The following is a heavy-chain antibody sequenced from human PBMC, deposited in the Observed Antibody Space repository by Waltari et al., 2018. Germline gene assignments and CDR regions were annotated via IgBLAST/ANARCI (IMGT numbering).Heavy chain of an antibody. CDR1: GFTFGSYW. CDR2: IKQDGSEK. V-gene: IGHV3-7*01. J-gene: IGHJ4*02. CDR3: ARDPAPNDY. Sequence: EVQLVESGGALVQPGGSLRLSCVASGFTFGSYWMCWVRQAPGKGLEWVANIKQDGSEKYYVDSVKGRFTISRDNAKNSLYLQMNSLRAEDTAVYYCARDPAPNDYWGQGTLVTVSS.